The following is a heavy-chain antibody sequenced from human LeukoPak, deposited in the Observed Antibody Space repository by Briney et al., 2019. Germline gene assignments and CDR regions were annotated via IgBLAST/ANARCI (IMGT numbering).Heavy chain of an antibody. J-gene: IGHJ4*02. D-gene: IGHD6-19*01. CDR3: ARDGARGWYGDY. CDR1: GFTFSSYS. CDR2: ISSSSYI. V-gene: IGHV3-21*01. Sequence: GGSLRLSCAASGFTFSSYSMNWVRQAPGKGLEWVSSISSSSYIYYADSVKGRFTISRDNAKNSLYLQMNSLRAEDTAVYYCARDGARGWYGDYWGQGTLVTVSS.